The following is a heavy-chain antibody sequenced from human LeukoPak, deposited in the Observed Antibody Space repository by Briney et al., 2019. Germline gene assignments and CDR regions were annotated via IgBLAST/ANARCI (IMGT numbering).Heavy chain of an antibody. V-gene: IGHV3-30*02. CDR3: AKDRAIFGVVSHFDY. Sequence: GGSLRLSCAASGFTFSSYGMHWVRQAPGKGLEWVAFIRYDGSNKYYADSVKGRFTISRDNSKNTLYLQMNSLRAEDTAVYYCAKDRAIFGVVSHFDYWGQGTLVTVSS. CDR2: IRYDGSNK. J-gene: IGHJ4*02. CDR1: GFTFSSYG. D-gene: IGHD3-3*01.